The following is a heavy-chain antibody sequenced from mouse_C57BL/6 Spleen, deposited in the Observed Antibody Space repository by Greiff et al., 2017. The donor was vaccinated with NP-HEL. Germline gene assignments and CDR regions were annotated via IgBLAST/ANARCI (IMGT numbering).Heavy chain of an antibody. CDR1: GFTFSDYG. V-gene: IGHV5-17*01. Sequence: EVQLVESGGGLVKPGGSLKLSCAASGFTFSDYGMHWVRQAPEKGLEWVAYISSGSSTIYYADTVKGRFTISRDNAKNTLFLQMTSLRSEDTAMYYCARPNWYYAMDYWGQGTSVTVSS. CDR2: ISSGSSTI. D-gene: IGHD4-1*01. J-gene: IGHJ4*01. CDR3: ARPNWYYAMDY.